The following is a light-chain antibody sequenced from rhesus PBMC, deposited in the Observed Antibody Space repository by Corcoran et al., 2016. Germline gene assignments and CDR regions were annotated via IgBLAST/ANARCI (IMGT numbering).Light chain of an antibody. CDR1: QGISKY. CDR2: DAY. CDR3: HPHNSYPFT. J-gene: IGKJ3*01. V-gene: IGKV1-25*01. Sequence: DIQMTQSPSSLSASVGDTVTITCQASQGISKYLAWYQQKPGKAPKLLIYDAYTLQSGVPSRFSGSGSGTECTLTISSLQPEHFATYYCHPHNSYPFTFGPGTKLAIK.